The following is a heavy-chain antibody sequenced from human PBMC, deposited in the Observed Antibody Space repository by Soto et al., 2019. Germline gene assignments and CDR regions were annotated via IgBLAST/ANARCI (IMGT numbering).Heavy chain of an antibody. CDR1: GYTFTRYH. CDR3: ARDILFEY. J-gene: IGHJ4*02. Sequence: SSVKVSCKASGYTFTRYHINWVRQATGQGLGWMGWMKPNSGNTKYSQKFQGRDTITRDSSESTAYMELSSVISEGTAVYYGARDILFEYWGQGTLVTVS. V-gene: IGHV1-8*03. CDR2: MKPNSGNT. D-gene: IGHD2-15*01.